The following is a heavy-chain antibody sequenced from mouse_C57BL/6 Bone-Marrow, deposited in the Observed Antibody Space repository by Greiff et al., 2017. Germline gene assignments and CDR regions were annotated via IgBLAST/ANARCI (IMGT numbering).Heavy chain of an antibody. CDR3: ASAPITTVVARGYFDV. D-gene: IGHD1-1*01. Sequence: EVQGVESGGGLVKPGGSLKLSCAASGFTFSDYGMHWVRQAPGKGLEWVAYISRSSSSTYYADTVKGRFTISGDNANNTLFLQLTILRSEDTAMYYCASAPITTVVARGYFDVWGTGTTVTVSS. CDR2: ISRSSSST. CDR1: GFTFSDYG. V-gene: IGHV5-17*01. J-gene: IGHJ1*03.